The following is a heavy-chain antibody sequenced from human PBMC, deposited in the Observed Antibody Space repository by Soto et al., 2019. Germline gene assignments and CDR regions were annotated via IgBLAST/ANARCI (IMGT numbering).Heavy chain of an antibody. J-gene: IGHJ4*02. CDR1: GYTFTSYG. D-gene: IGHD1-1*01. Sequence: ASVKVSCKASGYTFTSYGISWVRQAPGQGPEWVGWMNPNTGNSAYAQKFQGRVTVTSDTSINTVHMELSSLRSEDTAVYYCARRAETNGWNGFGADKYYFDFWGQGTLVTVSS. CDR2: MNPNTGNS. CDR3: ARRAETNGWNGFGADKYYFDF. V-gene: IGHV1-8*02.